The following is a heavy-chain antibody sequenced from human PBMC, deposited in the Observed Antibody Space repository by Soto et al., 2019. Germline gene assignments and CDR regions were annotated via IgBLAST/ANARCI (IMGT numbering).Heavy chain of an antibody. V-gene: IGHV4-59*08. Sequence: QVHLQESGPGLVKPSETLSLTCTVSGGSISGYYWSWIRQSPEKGLEYIGYISYSGSTNYNPSLKSRVTTSLDTSKNQFSLTLSSVTAADTAIYYCASLNFDILTGYYAFDLWGQGTMVTVSS. D-gene: IGHD3-9*01. CDR2: ISYSGST. CDR1: GGSISGYY. J-gene: IGHJ3*01. CDR3: ASLNFDILTGYYAFDL.